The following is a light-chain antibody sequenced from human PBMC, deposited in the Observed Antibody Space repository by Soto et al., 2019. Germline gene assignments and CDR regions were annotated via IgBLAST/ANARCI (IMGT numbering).Light chain of an antibody. Sequence: QSALTQPASVSGSPGQSTTISCTGTTSDVGAYNFVSWHQQHTGKAPKLMIYNVYDRPSGISYRFSGSKSGNTASLTISGLQGEAEADDYCSAYTVSRTYGFGTGTQLTGL. CDR3: SAYTVSRTYG. J-gene: IGLJ1*01. CDR1: TSDVGAYNF. CDR2: NVY. V-gene: IGLV2-14*03.